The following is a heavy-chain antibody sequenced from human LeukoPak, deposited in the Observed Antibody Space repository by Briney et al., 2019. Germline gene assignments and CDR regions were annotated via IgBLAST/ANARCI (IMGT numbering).Heavy chain of an antibody. V-gene: IGHV1-69*05. D-gene: IGHD2-2*02. J-gene: IGHJ6*03. CDR3: AKSIRVVPAAILNYYYYYMDV. CDR1: GGTFSSYA. Sequence: ASVKVSCKASGGTFSSYAISWVRQAPGQGLEWMGGIIPILGTANYAQKFRGRVTITTDESTSTAYMELRSLRSEDTAVYYCAKSIRVVPAAILNYYYYYMDVWGKGTTVTVSS. CDR2: IIPILGTA.